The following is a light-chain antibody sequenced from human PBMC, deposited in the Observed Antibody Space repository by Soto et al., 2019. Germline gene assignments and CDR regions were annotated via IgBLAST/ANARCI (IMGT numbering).Light chain of an antibody. V-gene: IGKV1-39*01. CDR3: QQSYSNPLT. Sequence: IQMTQSPSSLSASVGDRVTISCRASQIINTYLNWYQQKPGQAPTLLIYSASILQSGVPSRSTGGGSGTDFFLTITSLQPEDFAIYFCQQSYSNPLTFGGGTKVDIK. CDR2: SAS. CDR1: QIINTY. J-gene: IGKJ4*01.